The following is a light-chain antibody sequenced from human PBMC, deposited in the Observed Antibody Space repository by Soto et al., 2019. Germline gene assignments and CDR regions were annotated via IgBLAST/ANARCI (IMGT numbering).Light chain of an antibody. V-gene: IGKV3-20*01. CDR1: QAVNNNY. CDR3: QQDGSSPVT. Sequence: EIVLTQSPGTLSLSPGERVTLSCRASQAVNNNYLAWYQQIPGQAPRLLIYGASNRATGIPGRFGGSGSGTDFTLTISRLEPEDFAMYYCQQDGSSPVTFGGGTKVDIK. CDR2: GAS. J-gene: IGKJ4*01.